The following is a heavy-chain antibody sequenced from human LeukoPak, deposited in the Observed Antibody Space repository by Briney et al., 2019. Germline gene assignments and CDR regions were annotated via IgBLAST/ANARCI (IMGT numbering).Heavy chain of an antibody. D-gene: IGHD2-2*01. CDR2: VSVYSGNT. V-gene: IGHV1-18*01. J-gene: IGHJ5*02. CDR1: GYSFISYD. CDR3: ARVGVPAAINWFDP. Sequence: ASVKVSCKASGYSFISYDMNWVRQAPGQGLEWMGWVSVYSGNTNYAQKFQGRVTMTTDTSTSTAYLELRDLRFDDTAVYYCARVGVPAAINWFDPWGQGTLVTVSS.